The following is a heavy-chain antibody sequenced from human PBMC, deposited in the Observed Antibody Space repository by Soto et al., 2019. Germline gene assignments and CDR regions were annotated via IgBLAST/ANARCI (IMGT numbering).Heavy chain of an antibody. D-gene: IGHD5-12*01. J-gene: IGHJ4*02. CDR3: AAKCHVDPPG. V-gene: IGHV3-23*01. CDR1: GFTFSSAA. Sequence: EVQLLESGGGLVQPGGSLRLSCAVSGFTFSSAAMSWVRQAPGKGLEWVSGISSTGGTTFYADSVKGRFTIARDNPKNTLYLQMNSLRADDTAVYHCAAKCHVDPPGWGQGSLVTVSS. CDR2: ISSTGGTT.